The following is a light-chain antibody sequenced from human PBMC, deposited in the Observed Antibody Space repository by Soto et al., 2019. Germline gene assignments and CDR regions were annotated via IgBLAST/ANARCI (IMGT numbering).Light chain of an antibody. V-gene: IGKV3-15*01. CDR3: QQYYQWPLT. CDR2: GTS. CDR1: QSVSST. Sequence: EIVMTQSPATLSVSPGERATLSCRASQSVSSTLAWDQQIPGQAPRLLIYGTSTRATGIPARFSGSGSGTEFTLTISSLQSEDFAFYYCQQYYQWPLTFGGGTKVEVK. J-gene: IGKJ4*01.